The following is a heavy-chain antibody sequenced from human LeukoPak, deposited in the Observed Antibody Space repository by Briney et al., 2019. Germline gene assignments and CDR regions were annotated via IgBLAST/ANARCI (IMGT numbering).Heavy chain of an antibody. V-gene: IGHV3-48*02. CDR1: GFIISNYN. J-gene: IGHJ3*02. Sequence: GGSLRLSCAASGFIISNYNMNWVRQAPGKGLEWLSYISGSSTTIYYADSVKGRFTVSRDNAKNTLYLQMNSLRDEDTAVYYCAREYYDNSGGEDAFDIWGPGTMVTVSS. CDR2: ISGSSTTI. D-gene: IGHD3-22*01. CDR3: AREYYDNSGGEDAFDI.